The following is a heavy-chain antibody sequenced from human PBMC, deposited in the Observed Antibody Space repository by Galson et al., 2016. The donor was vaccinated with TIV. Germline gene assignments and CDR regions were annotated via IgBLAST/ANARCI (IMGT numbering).Heavy chain of an antibody. CDR3: ARHDLWYYVGS. CDR2: IHDSGNT. Sequence: ETLSLTCTVSGGSISSRSYYWGWIRQPPGKGLEWIGSIHDSGNTYQNPSLKSRVTISLDESKNHFSLTLRSGTAADTAVYYCARHDLWYYVGSWGQGALVIVSS. V-gene: IGHV4-39*07. CDR1: GGSISSRSYY. D-gene: IGHD2-8*02. J-gene: IGHJ4*02.